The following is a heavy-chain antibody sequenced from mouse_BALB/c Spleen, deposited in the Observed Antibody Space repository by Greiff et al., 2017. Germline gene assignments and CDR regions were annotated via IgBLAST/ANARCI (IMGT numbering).Heavy chain of an antibody. D-gene: IGHD1-1*01. Sequence: QVQLQQSGPGLVAPSQSLSITCTVSGFSLTSYGVHWVRQPPGKGLEWLGVIWAGGSTNYNSALMSRLSISKDNSKSQVFLKMNSLQTDDTAMYYCARDLYYYGSSYWYFDVWGAGTTVTVSS. V-gene: IGHV2-9*02. J-gene: IGHJ1*01. CDR2: IWAGGST. CDR3: ARDLYYYGSSYWYFDV. CDR1: GFSLTSYG.